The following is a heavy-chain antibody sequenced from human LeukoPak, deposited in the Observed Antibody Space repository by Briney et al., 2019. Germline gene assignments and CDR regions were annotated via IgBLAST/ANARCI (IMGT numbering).Heavy chain of an antibody. Sequence: SETLSLTCAVYGRSFSGYYWTWIRQPPGKGLEWIGYIYYSGSTNYNPSLKSRVTISVDTSKNQFSLKLSSVTAADTAVYYCARVYYSSSYDYWYFDLWGRGTLVTVSS. CDR2: IYYSGST. J-gene: IGHJ2*01. D-gene: IGHD6-13*01. CDR3: ARVYYSSSYDYWYFDL. V-gene: IGHV4-59*01. CDR1: GRSFSGYY.